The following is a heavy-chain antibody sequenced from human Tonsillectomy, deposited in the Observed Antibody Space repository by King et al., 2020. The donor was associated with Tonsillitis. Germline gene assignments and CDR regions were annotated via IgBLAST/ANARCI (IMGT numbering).Heavy chain of an antibody. CDR2: IRYDGSKK. Sequence: VQLVESGGGVVQPGGSLRLSCAASGFTFSSYGMHWVRQAPGKGLEWVAFIRYDGSKKYYADCVKGRFTISRDNSKNTLFLQMNSLRGDDTAVYYCAKDPTGGWFGEELNYFDYWGQGNLVTVSS. D-gene: IGHD3-10*01. CDR1: GFTFSSYG. J-gene: IGHJ4*02. V-gene: IGHV3-30*02. CDR3: AKDPTGGWFGEELNYFDY.